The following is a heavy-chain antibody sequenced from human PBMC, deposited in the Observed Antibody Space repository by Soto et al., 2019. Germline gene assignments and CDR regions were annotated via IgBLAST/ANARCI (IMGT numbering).Heavy chain of an antibody. CDR3: ARGDIVTSAGFDY. CDR1: GGSISSYY. Sequence: QVQLQESGPGLVKPSKTLSLTCTVSGGSISSYYWSWIRQPPGKGLEWIGYIYYSGSTNYNPSLKSRVTISVDTSENQFSLKLTSVTAADTAVYYCARGDIVTSAGFDYWGQGTLVTVSS. CDR2: IYYSGST. J-gene: IGHJ4*02. D-gene: IGHD3-22*01. V-gene: IGHV4-59*01.